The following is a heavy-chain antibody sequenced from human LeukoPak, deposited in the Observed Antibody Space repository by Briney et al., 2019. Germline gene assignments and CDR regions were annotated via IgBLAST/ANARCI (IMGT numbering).Heavy chain of an antibody. CDR3: ARDKLERNDAAIDY. D-gene: IGHD1-1*01. J-gene: IGHJ4*02. CDR2: ISSSSSYI. Sequence: GGSLRLSCAASGLTFSSYSMNWVRQAPGKGLEWVSSISSSSSYIYYADSVKGRFTISRDNAKNSLYLQMNSLRAEDTAVYYCARDKLERNDAAIDYWGQGTLVTVSS. CDR1: GLTFSSYS. V-gene: IGHV3-21*01.